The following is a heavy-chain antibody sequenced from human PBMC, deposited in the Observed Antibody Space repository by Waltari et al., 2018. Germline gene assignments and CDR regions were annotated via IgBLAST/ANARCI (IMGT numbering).Heavy chain of an antibody. CDR2: INHSGST. D-gene: IGHD2-8*01. CDR3: ARTMVYAILNWFDP. V-gene: IGHV4-34*01. CDR1: GGSFSGYY. J-gene: IGHJ5*02. Sequence: QVQLQQWGAGLLKPSETLSLTCAVYGGSFSGYYWSWIRQPPGKGLEWIGEINHSGSTNYNPSLKSRFTISVDTSKNQFSLKLSSVTAADTAVYYCARTMVYAILNWFDPWGQGTLVTVSS.